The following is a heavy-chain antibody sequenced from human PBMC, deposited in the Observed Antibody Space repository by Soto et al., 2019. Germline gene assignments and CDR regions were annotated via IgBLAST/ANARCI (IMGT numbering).Heavy chain of an antibody. V-gene: IGHV1-69*13. Sequence: ASVKVSCKASGCTFSSYAISWVRQAPGQGLEWMGGIIPIFGTANYAQKFQGRVTITADESTSTAYMELSSLRSEDTAVYYCARVNFWSGYYNVDYYYYGMDVWGQGTTVTVSS. CDR1: GCTFSSYA. CDR2: IIPIFGTA. J-gene: IGHJ6*02. CDR3: ARVNFWSGYYNVDYYYYGMDV. D-gene: IGHD3-3*01.